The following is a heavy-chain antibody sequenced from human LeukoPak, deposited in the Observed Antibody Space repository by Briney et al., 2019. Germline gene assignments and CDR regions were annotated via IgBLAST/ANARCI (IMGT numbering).Heavy chain of an antibody. CDR2: IIPIFGTA. Sequence: SVKVSCKASGGTFSSYAISWVRQAPGQGLEWMGGIIPIFGTANYAQKFQGRVTITADKSTSTAYMELSSLRSEDTAVYYCASDSLLYSGYDPYYFDYWGQGTLVTVSS. CDR1: GGTFSSYA. J-gene: IGHJ4*02. CDR3: ASDSLLYSGYDPYYFDY. D-gene: IGHD5-12*01. V-gene: IGHV1-69*06.